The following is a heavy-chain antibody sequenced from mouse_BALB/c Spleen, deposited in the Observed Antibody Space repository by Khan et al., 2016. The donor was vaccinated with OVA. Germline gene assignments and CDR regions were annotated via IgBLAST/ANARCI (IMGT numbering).Heavy chain of an antibody. J-gene: IGHJ2*01. CDR2: ISYSGST. D-gene: IGHD1-2*01. Sequence: VQLKQSGPGLVKPSQSLSLTCTVTGYSITSGYGWNWIRQFPGNKLEWMGYISYSGSTTHNPSLHSRISIPRDTSKNQFFLQLNSGTTEDTATYYCARTARIKYWGQGTTLTVSS. CDR1: GYSITSGYG. V-gene: IGHV3-2*02. CDR3: ARTARIKY.